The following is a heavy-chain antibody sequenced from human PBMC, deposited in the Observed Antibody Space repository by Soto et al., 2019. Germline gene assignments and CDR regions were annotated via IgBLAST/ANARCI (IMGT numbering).Heavy chain of an antibody. V-gene: IGHV1-18*01. J-gene: IGHJ4*02. CDR1: GYTFSSYG. CDR3: ARTKGYCSSTSCYPYYFDY. CDR2: ISAYNGNT. Sequence: ASVKVSCKASGYTFSSYGISWVRQAPGQGLEWMGWISAYNGNTNYAQKLQGRVTMTTDTSTSTAYMELRSLRSDDTAVYYCARTKGYCSSTSCYPYYFDYWGQGTLVTVS. D-gene: IGHD2-2*01.